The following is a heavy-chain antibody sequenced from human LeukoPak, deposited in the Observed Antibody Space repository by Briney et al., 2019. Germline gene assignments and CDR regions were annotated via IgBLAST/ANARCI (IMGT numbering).Heavy chain of an antibody. Sequence: ASVKVSCKASGYTFTAYYMHWVRQAPGQGLEWMGWINPNSGDTNFAQKFKGRVIMTRGTSISTVYMELSRLRSDDTAVYYCARADWSMLDYWGQGTLVTVSS. D-gene: IGHD1-1*01. V-gene: IGHV1-2*02. CDR2: INPNSGDT. J-gene: IGHJ4*02. CDR1: GYTFTAYY. CDR3: ARADWSMLDY.